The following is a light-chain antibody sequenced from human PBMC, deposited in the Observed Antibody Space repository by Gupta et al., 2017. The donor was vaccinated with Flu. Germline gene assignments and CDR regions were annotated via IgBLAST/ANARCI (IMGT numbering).Light chain of an antibody. CDR1: KVGDKY. CDR3: QAWDSSKGV. CDR2: QDS. V-gene: IGLV3-1*01. Sequence: SYELTQPPSVSVSSGQNASITCSGDKVGDKYACWYQQKPGQSPVLVIYQDSKRPSGIPERFSGSNSGNTATLTISGTQAMDEADYYCQAWDSSKGVFGTGTKVTV. J-gene: IGLJ1*01.